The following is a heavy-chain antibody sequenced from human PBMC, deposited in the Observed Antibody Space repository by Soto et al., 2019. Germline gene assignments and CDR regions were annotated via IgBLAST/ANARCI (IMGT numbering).Heavy chain of an antibody. J-gene: IGHJ4*02. CDR1: GFTVSSNY. D-gene: IGHD3-10*01. CDR3: AKLYTLAGITRAFDY. Sequence: HPGGSLRLSCAASGFTVSSNYMSWVRQAPGKGLEWVSIIYTGGSTFYADSVKGRFTISRDSSKNTLFLQMDSLRAEDTAIYYCAKLYTLAGITRAFDYWGQGTLVTVSS. V-gene: IGHV3-53*01. CDR2: IYTGGST.